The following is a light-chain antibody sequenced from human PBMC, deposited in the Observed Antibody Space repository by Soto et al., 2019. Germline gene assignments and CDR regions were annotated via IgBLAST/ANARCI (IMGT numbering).Light chain of an antibody. CDR1: EIVGSD. CDR2: GAS. J-gene: IGKJ2*01. CDR3: QQYHDRPRT. Sequence: EIAMTQSPATLSVSPGERATLSCRASEIVGSDLAWYQHKPGQAPRLLIYGASTRATGVPARFSGSGSGTEFTLTVSSLQSEDFALYYCQQYHDRPRTFGQGTKLEI. V-gene: IGKV3-15*01.